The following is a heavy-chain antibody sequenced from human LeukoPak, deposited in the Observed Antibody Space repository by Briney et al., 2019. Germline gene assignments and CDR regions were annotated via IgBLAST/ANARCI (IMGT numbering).Heavy chain of an antibody. CDR2: FDPEVGET. CDR3: ATESSFLRGVIRDLNWFDP. CDR1: GYTLTELS. Sequence: ASVKVSCKVSGYTLTELSMHWVRQAPGKGLEWMGGFDPEVGETIYAQKFQGRVTMTEDTSTDTAYMELSSLRSEDTAVYYCATESSFLRGVIRDLNWFDPWGQGTLVTVSS. D-gene: IGHD3-10*01. J-gene: IGHJ5*02. V-gene: IGHV1-24*01.